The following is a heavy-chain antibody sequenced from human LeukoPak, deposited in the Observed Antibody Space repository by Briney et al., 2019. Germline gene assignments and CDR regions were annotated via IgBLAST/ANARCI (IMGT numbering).Heavy chain of an antibody. V-gene: IGHV4-39*07. CDR2: IYYSGST. D-gene: IGHD3-3*01. CDR3: ARDGYDFWIPAKWFDL. Sequence: SETLSLTCTVSGLSISSSGYYWGWIRQPPGKGLEWSGSIYYSGSTYYHPSLKSRLTISVDTSKNQFSLNLSSVPPADAPVYYSARDGYDFWIPAKWFDLWGQGTLVTVS. J-gene: IGHJ5*02. CDR1: GLSISSSGYY.